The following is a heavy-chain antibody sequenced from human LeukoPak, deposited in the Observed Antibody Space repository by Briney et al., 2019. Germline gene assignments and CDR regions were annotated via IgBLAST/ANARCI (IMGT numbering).Heavy chain of an antibody. Sequence: GGSLRLSCAASGFSFSNYWMSWVRQAPGKGLEWVANIKQDGSEKYYVDSVKGRFTISRDNAENSLYLQMNSLRAEDTAVYYCARVDGYRTIDYWGQGTLVTVSS. CDR2: IKQDGSEK. J-gene: IGHJ4*02. CDR1: GFSFSNYW. D-gene: IGHD5-24*01. CDR3: ARVDGYRTIDY. V-gene: IGHV3-7*01.